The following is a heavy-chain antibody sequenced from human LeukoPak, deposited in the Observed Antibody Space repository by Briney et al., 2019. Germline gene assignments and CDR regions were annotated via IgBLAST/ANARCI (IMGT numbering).Heavy chain of an antibody. Sequence: SETLSLTCAVYGGSFSGYYWSWIRQPPGKGLEWIGEINHSGSTNYNPSLKSRVTISVDTSKNQFSLKLSSVTAADTAVYYCARGFFEFDPWGQGTLVTVSS. J-gene: IGHJ5*02. V-gene: IGHV4-34*01. CDR2: INHSGST. CDR1: GGSFSGYY. CDR3: ARGFFEFDP. D-gene: IGHD3-3*01.